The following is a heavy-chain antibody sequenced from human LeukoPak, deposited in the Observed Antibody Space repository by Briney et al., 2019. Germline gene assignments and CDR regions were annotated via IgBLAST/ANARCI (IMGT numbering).Heavy chain of an antibody. J-gene: IGHJ3*02. CDR1: GYRFTSNW. V-gene: IGHV5-51*01. Sequence: GESLKISCKGSGYRFTSNWIGWVRQMPGKGLEWMGIIYPGDSDTRYSPSFQGQVTISADKSISTAYLQWSSLKASDTAMYYCARQDSSGSILGSGAFDIWGQGTMVTVSS. CDR2: IYPGDSDT. D-gene: IGHD3-22*01. CDR3: ARQDSSGSILGSGAFDI.